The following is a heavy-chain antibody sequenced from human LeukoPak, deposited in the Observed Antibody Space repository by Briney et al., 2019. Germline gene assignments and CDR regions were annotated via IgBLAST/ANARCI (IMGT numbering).Heavy chain of an antibody. Sequence: GGSLRLSCAASGFTFSDYYMSWIRQAPGKGLEWVSYISSSGSTISYADSVKGRFTSSRDNAKKSLYLQMNSLRAEDTALYYCAKEAHYPHMGTYLVTIDSWGQGTLVTVSS. D-gene: IGHD3-9*01. CDR2: ISSSGSTI. J-gene: IGHJ4*02. V-gene: IGHV3-11*01. CDR1: GFTFSDYY. CDR3: AKEAHYPHMGTYLVTIDS.